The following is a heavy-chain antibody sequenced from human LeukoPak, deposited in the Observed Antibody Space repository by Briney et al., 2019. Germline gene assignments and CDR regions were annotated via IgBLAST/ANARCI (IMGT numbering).Heavy chain of an antibody. J-gene: IGHJ4*02. Sequence: GGSLRLSCAASGFTFNDFYMTWIRQAPGKGLECLSYISPTGSDISYADSVKGRFTISRDNAKNSLYLQMNSLRDDDTAVYYCTRDPRLTDYWGQGTLVTVSS. CDR1: GFTFNDFY. V-gene: IGHV3-11*04. CDR2: ISPTGSDI. CDR3: TRDPRLTDY.